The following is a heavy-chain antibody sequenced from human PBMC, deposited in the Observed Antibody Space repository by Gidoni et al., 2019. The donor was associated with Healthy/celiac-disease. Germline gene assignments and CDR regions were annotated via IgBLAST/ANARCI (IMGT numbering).Heavy chain of an antibody. CDR3: AKAARGGSVGY. CDR2: ISWNSGSI. Sequence: EVQLVESGGGLVQPGRSLRLSCAASGFTFDDYAMHCVRQAPGKGLEWVSGISWNSGSIGYADSVKGRFTISRDNAKNSLYLQRNSLRAEDTALYYWAKAARGGSVGYWGQGTLVTVSS. D-gene: IGHD6-19*01. CDR1: GFTFDDYA. J-gene: IGHJ4*02. V-gene: IGHV3-9*01.